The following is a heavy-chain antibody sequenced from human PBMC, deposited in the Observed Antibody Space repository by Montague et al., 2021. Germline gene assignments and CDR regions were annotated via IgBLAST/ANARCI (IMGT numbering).Heavy chain of an antibody. J-gene: IGHJ6*03. CDR1: RSLINSDYY. CDR2: VSHGGTA. Sequence: SETLSLTCTVSRSLINSDYYWGWIRQPPGKGLEWVGSVSHGGTAYYNPSLKSRVTISVDTSNNHFSLKLSSLTAADTAMYYRARERDRYCYMDIWGKGTTITVSS. V-gene: IGHV4-38-2*02. CDR3: ARERDRYCYMDI.